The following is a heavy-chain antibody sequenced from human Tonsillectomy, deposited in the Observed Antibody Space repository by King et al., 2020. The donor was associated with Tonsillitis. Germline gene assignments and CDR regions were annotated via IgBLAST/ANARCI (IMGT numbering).Heavy chain of an antibody. CDR2: IYYRGST. CDR3: ARDLLYGGQFGYMDV. J-gene: IGHJ6*03. CDR1: GGSISSYY. V-gene: IGHV4-59*01. Sequence: QLQESGPGLVKPSETLSLTCNVSGGSISSYYWSWLRQPPGKGLEWIGHIYYRGSTNYNPSLKSRVTISVDTSKNQFSLKLTSVTAADTAVYYCARDLLYGGQFGYMDVWGKGTTVTVSS. D-gene: IGHD4/OR15-4a*01.